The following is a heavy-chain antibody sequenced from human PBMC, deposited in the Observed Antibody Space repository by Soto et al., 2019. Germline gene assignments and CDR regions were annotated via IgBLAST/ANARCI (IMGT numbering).Heavy chain of an antibody. CDR2: IYYSGST. Sequence: SETLSLTSTVSGGNIGSYYWSWIRQPPGKGLEWIVYIYYSGSTNYNPSLKSRVTISVDTSKNQFSLKLSSVTAADTAVYYCARDIDNGRGGHYYYGMDVWGQGTTVTVS. CDR1: GGNIGSYY. V-gene: IGHV4-59*01. D-gene: IGHD1-26*01. J-gene: IGHJ6*02. CDR3: ARDIDNGRGGHYYYGMDV.